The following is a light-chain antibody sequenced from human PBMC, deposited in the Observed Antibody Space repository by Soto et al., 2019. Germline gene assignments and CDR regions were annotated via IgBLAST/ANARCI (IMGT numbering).Light chain of an antibody. CDR2: DVS. J-gene: IGLJ1*01. CDR1: SSDGGGYNY. CDR3: SSYTSSSTLGV. Sequence: QSGLTQPAAESGSPGESINISCTGTSSDGGGYNYVSWYQQHPGKAPKLMIYDVSNRPSGVSNRFSGSKSGNTASLTISGLQAEDEADYYCSSYTSSSTLGVFGTGTKVPVL. V-gene: IGLV2-14*01.